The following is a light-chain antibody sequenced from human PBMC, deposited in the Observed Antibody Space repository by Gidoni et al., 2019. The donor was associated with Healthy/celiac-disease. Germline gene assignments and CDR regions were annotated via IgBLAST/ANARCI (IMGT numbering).Light chain of an antibody. Sequence: EIVMTQSPATLSVSPGERATLSCRASQSVSSNLAWYQQKPGQAPRLLIYGASTRATGIPARFSGSGSATEFTLTISSLQSEDFAVYYCQQYNNWPPLTFGGXTKVEIK. CDR3: QQYNNWPPLT. CDR1: QSVSSN. J-gene: IGKJ4*01. CDR2: GAS. V-gene: IGKV3-15*01.